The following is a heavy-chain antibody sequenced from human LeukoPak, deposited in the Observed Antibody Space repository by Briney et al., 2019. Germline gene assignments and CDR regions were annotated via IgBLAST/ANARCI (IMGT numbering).Heavy chain of an antibody. Sequence: GGSLRLSCAASGFTFSSYAMHWVSQAPGKGLEWXAIIWSDGNNXYXXXXXXXRFTISRDNAQNSLYLQMNSLRAEDTAVYYGXXXXXXXXXXYMDVWGKGTTVXXSS. CDR1: GFTFSSYA. CDR2: IWSDGNNX. J-gene: IGHJ6*03. V-gene: IGHV3-30*02. CDR3: XXXXXXXXXXYMDV.